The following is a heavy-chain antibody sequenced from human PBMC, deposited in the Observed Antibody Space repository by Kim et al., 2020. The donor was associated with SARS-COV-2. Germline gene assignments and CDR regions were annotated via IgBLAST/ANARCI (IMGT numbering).Heavy chain of an antibody. Sequence: GGSLRLSCAASGLTFSSYGMNWVRQAPGKGLEWISAINNSGSNTYYADSVKGRFTISRDNSKNLLFLQMNILRVEDTAVYYCMREATTSCAYWYGGWG. J-gene: IGHJ1*01. D-gene: IGHD5-18*01. V-gene: IGHV3-NL1*01. CDR2: INNSGSNT. CDR3: MREATTSCAYWYGG. CDR1: GLTFSSYG.